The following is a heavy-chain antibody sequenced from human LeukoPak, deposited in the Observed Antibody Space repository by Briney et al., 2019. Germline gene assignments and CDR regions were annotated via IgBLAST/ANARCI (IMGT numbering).Heavy chain of an antibody. CDR1: GFTFSSYA. CDR3: AKGGQRYDFWSGYGPFDP. Sequence: GGSLRLSCAASGFTFSSYAMSWVRQAPGKGLEWVSAISGSGGSTYYADSVKGRFTISRDNSKNTLYLQMNSLRAEDTAVYYCAKGGQRYDFWSGYGPFDPWGQGTLVTVSS. CDR2: ISGSGGST. V-gene: IGHV3-23*01. D-gene: IGHD3-3*01. J-gene: IGHJ5*02.